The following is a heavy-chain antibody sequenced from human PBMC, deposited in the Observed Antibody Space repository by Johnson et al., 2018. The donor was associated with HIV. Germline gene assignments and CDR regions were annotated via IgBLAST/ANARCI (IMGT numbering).Heavy chain of an antibody. D-gene: IGHD6-19*01. J-gene: IGHJ3*02. Sequence: QVQLVESGGGVVQPGGSLRLSCAASGFTFSDYFMTWIRQAPGKGLEWVSYITSGGDTIYYADSVRGRFTISRDNAQRSLYLQMNSLRAEDTAVYYCARYSSGWYGAFDIWGQGTMVTVSS. V-gene: IGHV3-11*04. CDR1: GFTFSDYF. CDR3: ARYSSGWYGAFDI. CDR2: ITSGGDTI.